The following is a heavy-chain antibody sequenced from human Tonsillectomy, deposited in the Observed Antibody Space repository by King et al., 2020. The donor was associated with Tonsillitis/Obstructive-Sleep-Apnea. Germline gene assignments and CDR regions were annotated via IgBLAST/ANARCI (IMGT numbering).Heavy chain of an antibody. V-gene: IGHV4-59*01. CDR2: IYYSGST. D-gene: IGHD1-7*01. CDR3: ARGNYFRHYYYYMDV. CDR1: GGSISSYY. J-gene: IGHJ6*03. Sequence: VQLQESGPGLVKPSETLSLTCTVSGGSISSYYWSWIRQPPGKGLEWIGYIYYSGSTNYNPSLKSRVTISVDTSKNQFSLKLSSVTAADTAVYYCARGNYFRHYYYYMDVWGKGTTVTVSS.